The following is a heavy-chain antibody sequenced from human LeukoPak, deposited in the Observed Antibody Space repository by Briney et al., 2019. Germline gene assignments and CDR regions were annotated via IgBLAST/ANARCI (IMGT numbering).Heavy chain of an antibody. CDR1: GLDFRTYG. Sequence: GGSLRLSCAASGLDFRTYGMHWVRQAPGKGLEWVAVISYDGSSKYYADSVEGRFTISRDSPENTLYLQMNSLRAEDTAVYHCATEEYYYGMAVWGQGTTVTVSS. V-gene: IGHV3-30*03. J-gene: IGHJ6*02. CDR2: ISYDGSSK. CDR3: ATEEYYYGMAV.